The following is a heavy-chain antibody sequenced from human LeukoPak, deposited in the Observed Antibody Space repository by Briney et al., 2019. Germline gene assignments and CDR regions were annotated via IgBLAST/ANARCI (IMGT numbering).Heavy chain of an antibody. Sequence: SETLSFTCTVSGGSISSYYWSWIRQPPGKGLEWIGYIYYSGSTNYNPSLKSRVTISVDTSKNQFSLKLSSVTAADTAVYYCARDQTSYGSGSLWFDPWGPGTLVTVSS. D-gene: IGHD3-10*01. CDR3: ARDQTSYGSGSLWFDP. J-gene: IGHJ5*02. V-gene: IGHV4-59*01. CDR2: IYYSGST. CDR1: GGSISSYY.